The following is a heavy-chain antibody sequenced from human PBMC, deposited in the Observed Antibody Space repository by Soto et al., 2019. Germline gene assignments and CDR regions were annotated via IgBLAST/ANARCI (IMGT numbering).Heavy chain of an antibody. CDR3: ARMGLHLVELSRNWFAP. J-gene: IGHJ5*02. CDR2: IYSSGRT. CDR1: GGSINSDEFY. D-gene: IGHD3-16*02. V-gene: IGHV4-31*03. Sequence: QVQLQESGPGLVKPSQTLSLTCSLSGGSINSDEFYWTWIRQSPGKGLEWIGYIYSSGRTHYNPSLKSRINFSFDTSNNLLSMRLSSVPAADTAVCYCARMGLHLVELSRNWFAPWGRGTLVTVSS.